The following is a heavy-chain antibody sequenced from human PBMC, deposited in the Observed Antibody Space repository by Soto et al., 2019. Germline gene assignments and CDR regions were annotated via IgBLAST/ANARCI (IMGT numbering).Heavy chain of an antibody. CDR3: ARPFQSWPGGWYFDL. J-gene: IGHJ2*01. CDR1: GGTFSSYS. Sequence: QVQLVQSGAEVKKPGSSVKVSCKASGGTFSSYSINWVRQAPGQGLEWMGGIIPICGTANYAQKFQGRVTLTADESTSTAHMELSSLRNEDTAGYYCARPFQSWPGGWYFDLWGRGTLVTVSS. V-gene: IGHV1-69*01. CDR2: IIPICGTA. D-gene: IGHD3-16*01.